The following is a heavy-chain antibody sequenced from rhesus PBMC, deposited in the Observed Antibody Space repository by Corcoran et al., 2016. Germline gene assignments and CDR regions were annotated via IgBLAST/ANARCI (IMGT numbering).Heavy chain of an antibody. V-gene: IGHV3S5*01. D-gene: IGHD4-35*01. CDR3: AKGPTTPDGNYYGLDS. Sequence: EVQLVETGGGLVQPGGSLKLSCAASGFTFSSYGMSWVRQAPGKGLEGVSAINSGGGSTYYADSVKGRFTISRDNSKNTLSLQMNSLRAEDTAVYYCAKGPTTPDGNYYGLDSWGQGVVVTVSS. J-gene: IGHJ6*01. CDR1: GFTFSSYG. CDR2: INSGGGST.